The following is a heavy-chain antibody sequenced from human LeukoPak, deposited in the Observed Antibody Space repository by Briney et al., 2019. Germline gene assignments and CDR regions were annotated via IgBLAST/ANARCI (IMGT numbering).Heavy chain of an antibody. CDR2: INKDATAK. CDR1: GFTFSSYA. J-gene: IGHJ4*02. D-gene: IGHD3-10*01. CDR3: AREDWFHFDY. V-gene: IGHV3-7*03. Sequence: PGGSLRLSCAASGFTFSSYAMSWVRQAPGKGLEWVANINKDATAKYYVDSVKGRFTISRDNAKNSLYLQMNGLRAEDTAVYYCAREDWFHFDYWGQGTLVTVSS.